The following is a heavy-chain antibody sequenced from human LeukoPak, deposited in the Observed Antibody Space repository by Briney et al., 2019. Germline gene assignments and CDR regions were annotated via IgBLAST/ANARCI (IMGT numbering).Heavy chain of an antibody. CDR2: IRRNSGSI. Sequence: GGSMRLSCPASAFTFADYAMHWDRQVQGECLEWDSCIRRNSGSIRYGDSVEGRFTISRDNAKNSTYLQMNSLRAEDTALYYCAKDIAAADTSGSYMDVWGRETTVTISS. CDR3: AKDIAAADTSGSYMDV. V-gene: IGHV3-9*01. D-gene: IGHD6-13*01. J-gene: IGHJ6*03. CDR1: AFTFADYA.